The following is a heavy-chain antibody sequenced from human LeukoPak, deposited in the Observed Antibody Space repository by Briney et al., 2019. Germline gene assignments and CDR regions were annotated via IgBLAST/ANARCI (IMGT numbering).Heavy chain of an antibody. CDR2: IYYSGST. Sequence: KASETLSLTCTVSGGSISSYYWSWIRQPPGKGLEWIGYIYYSGSTNYNPSLKSRVTISVDTSKNQFSLKLSSVTAADTAVYYCARARVEGYCSSTSCYYYYMDVWGKGTTVTVSS. D-gene: IGHD2-2*01. V-gene: IGHV4-59*08. CDR3: ARARVEGYCSSTSCYYYYMDV. J-gene: IGHJ6*03. CDR1: GGSISSYY.